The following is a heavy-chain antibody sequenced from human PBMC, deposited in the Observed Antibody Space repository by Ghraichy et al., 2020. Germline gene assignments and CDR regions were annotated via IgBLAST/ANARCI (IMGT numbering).Heavy chain of an antibody. J-gene: IGHJ6*03. Sequence: SGPTLVKPTQTLTLTCTFSGFSLSTSGMCVSWIRQPPGKALEWLARIDWDDDKYYSTSLKTRLTISKDTSKNQVVLTMTNMDPVDTATYYCARARLYDISTPIGYHYYMDVWGKGTTVTVSS. CDR3: ARARLYDISTPIGYHYYMDV. D-gene: IGHD3-9*01. CDR2: IDWDDDK. CDR1: GFSLSTSGMC. V-gene: IGHV2-70*11.